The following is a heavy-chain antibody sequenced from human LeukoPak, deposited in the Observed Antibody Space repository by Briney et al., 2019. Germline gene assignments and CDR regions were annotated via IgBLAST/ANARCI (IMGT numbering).Heavy chain of an antibody. Sequence: SETLSLTCAVYGGSFSGYYWSWIRQPPGKGLEWIGEINHSGSTNYNPSLKSRVTISVDTSKNQFSLKLSSVTAADTAVYYCARGRGSSWYPYYYYYMDVWGKGTTVTVSS. D-gene: IGHD6-13*01. CDR3: ARGRGSSWYPYYYYYMDV. CDR1: GGSFSGYY. V-gene: IGHV4-34*01. CDR2: INHSGST. J-gene: IGHJ6*03.